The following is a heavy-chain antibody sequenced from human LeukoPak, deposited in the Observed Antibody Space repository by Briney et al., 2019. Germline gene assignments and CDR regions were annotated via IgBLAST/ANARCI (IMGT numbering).Heavy chain of an antibody. CDR3: ARASNSHHYSY. Sequence: GGSLRLSCAASGFTFSSYAMHWVRQAPGKGLEWVAVISYDGSNKYYADSVKGRFTISRDNSKNTLYLQMNSLRAEDTAVYYCARASNSHHYSYWGQGTLVTVSS. V-gene: IGHV3-30-3*01. CDR2: ISYDGSNK. CDR1: GFTFSSYA. J-gene: IGHJ4*02. D-gene: IGHD2/OR15-2a*01.